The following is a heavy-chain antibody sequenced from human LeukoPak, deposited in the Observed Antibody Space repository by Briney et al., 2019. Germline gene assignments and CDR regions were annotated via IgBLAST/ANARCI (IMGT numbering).Heavy chain of an antibody. Sequence: SETLSLTCTVAGGSISTYYWSWIRQSPGRGLEWIGYIHNSGTTNYNPSLKSRVTFSVDTPNNQFSLKLSAVTAADTAVYYCARNGRIQSVDYWGAGTLVTVSS. V-gene: IGHV4-59*01. J-gene: IGHJ4*02. D-gene: IGHD5-18*01. CDR3: ARNGRIQSVDY. CDR1: GGSISTYY. CDR2: IHNSGTT.